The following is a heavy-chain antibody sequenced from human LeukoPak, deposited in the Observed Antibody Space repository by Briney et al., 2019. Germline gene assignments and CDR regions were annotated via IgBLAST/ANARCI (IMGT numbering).Heavy chain of an antibody. CDR2: INPNSGGT. J-gene: IGHJ4*02. V-gene: IGHV1-2*02. CDR3: AFFEYSSSSSHY. CDR1: EYIFTGYY. Sequence: GASVKVSCKASEYIFTGYYMHWLRQAPGQGLEWMGWINPNSGGTNYAQKFQGRVTMTRDTSISTAYMELSRLRSDDTAVYYCAFFEYSSSSSHYWGQGTLVTVSS. D-gene: IGHD6-6*01.